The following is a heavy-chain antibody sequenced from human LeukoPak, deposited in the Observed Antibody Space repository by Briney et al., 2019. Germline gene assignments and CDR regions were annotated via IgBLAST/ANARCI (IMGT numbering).Heavy chain of an antibody. J-gene: IGHJ4*02. CDR2: INPNSGGT. CDR3: ARDRRVGSGWYGGYGY. CDR1: GYTFTSYG. V-gene: IGHV1-2*06. D-gene: IGHD6-19*01. Sequence: GASVKVSCKASGYTFTSYGISWVRQAPGQGLEWMGRINPNSGGTNYAQKFQGRVTMTRDTSISTAYMELSRLRSDDTAVYYCARDRRVGSGWYGGYGYWGQGTLVTVSS.